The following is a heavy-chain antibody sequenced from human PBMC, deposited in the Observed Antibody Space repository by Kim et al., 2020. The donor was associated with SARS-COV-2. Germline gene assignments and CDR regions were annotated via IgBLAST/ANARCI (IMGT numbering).Heavy chain of an antibody. CDR3: ARGVTQVGFDY. CDR2: IYYSGST. J-gene: IGHJ4*02. CDR1: GGSISSGGYY. D-gene: IGHD1-26*01. V-gene: IGHV4-31*03. Sequence: SETLSLTCTVSGGSISSGGYYWSWIRQHPGKGLEWIGYIYYSGSTYYNPSLKSRVTISVDTSKNQFSLKLSSVTAADTAVYYCARGVTQVGFDYWGQGTLVTVSS.